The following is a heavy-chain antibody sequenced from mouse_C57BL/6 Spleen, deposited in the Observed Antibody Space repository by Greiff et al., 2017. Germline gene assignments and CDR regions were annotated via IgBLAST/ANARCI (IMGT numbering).Heavy chain of an antibody. CDR3: ARPYSNYFDY. CDR2: ISSGSSTI. Sequence: EVMLVESGGGLVKPGGSLKLSCAASGFTFSDYGMHWVRHAPEKGLEWVAYISSGSSTIYYADTVKGRFTIARDNAKNTLFLQMTSLRSEDTAMYYCARPYSNYFDYWGQGTTLTVSS. CDR1: GFTFSDYG. J-gene: IGHJ2*01. V-gene: IGHV5-17*01. D-gene: IGHD2-5*01.